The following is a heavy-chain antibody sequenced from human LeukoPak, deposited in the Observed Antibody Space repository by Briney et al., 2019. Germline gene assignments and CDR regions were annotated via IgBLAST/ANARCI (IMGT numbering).Heavy chain of an antibody. CDR3: ARGAAAAGSYAFDI. J-gene: IGHJ3*02. Sequence: ASVKVSCKASGYTFTGYYMHWVRQAPGQGLEWMGWISAYNGNTNYAQKLQGRVTMTTDTSTSTAYMELRSLRSDDTAVYYCARGAAAAGSYAFDIWGQGTMVTVSS. CDR2: ISAYNGNT. D-gene: IGHD6-13*01. CDR1: GYTFTGYY. V-gene: IGHV1-18*04.